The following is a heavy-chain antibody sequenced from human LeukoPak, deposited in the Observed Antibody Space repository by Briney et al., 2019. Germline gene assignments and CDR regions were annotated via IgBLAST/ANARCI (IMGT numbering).Heavy chain of an antibody. CDR3: SLARSEYHYGMDV. V-gene: IGHV6-1*01. J-gene: IGHJ6*02. CDR2: TCYRSKWYY. Sequence: SQTLSLTCAISGDSVSSISVAWNWIRQSPSRGLEWLGGTCYRSKWYYEYAVSVKSRINISPDTSKNQFSLQLTSVTPEDTAVYYCSLARSEYHYGMDVWGQGTTVTVSS. CDR1: GDSVSSISVA.